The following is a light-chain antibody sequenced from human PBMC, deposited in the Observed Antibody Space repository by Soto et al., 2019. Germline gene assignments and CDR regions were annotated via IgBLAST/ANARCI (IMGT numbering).Light chain of an antibody. CDR1: QGIRND. V-gene: IGKV1-6*01. CDR3: QHYDTVPPFT. Sequence: AIQMTQSPSSLSASVGDRVTITCRASQGIRNDLGWYQQKPGKAPKLLIYAASSLQSGVPSRFSGSGSGTDFTLTITSLQPEDIATYYCQHYDTVPPFTFGQGTKVDIK. J-gene: IGKJ2*01. CDR2: AAS.